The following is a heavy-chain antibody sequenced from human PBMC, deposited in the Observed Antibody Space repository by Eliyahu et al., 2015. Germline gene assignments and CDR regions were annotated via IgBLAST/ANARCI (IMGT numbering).Heavy chain of an antibody. V-gene: IGHV4-4*07. D-gene: IGHD3-22*01. CDR3: AREVNYYDSSGYSVYWYFDL. CDR2: IYTSGST. CDR1: GGSISSYY. Sequence: QVQLQESGPGLVKPSETLSLTCTVXGGSISSYYWSWIRQPAGKGLEWIGRIYTSGSTNYNPSLKSRVTMSVDTSKNQFSLKLSSVTAADTAVYYCAREVNYYDSSGYSVYWYFDLWGRGTLVTVSS. J-gene: IGHJ2*01.